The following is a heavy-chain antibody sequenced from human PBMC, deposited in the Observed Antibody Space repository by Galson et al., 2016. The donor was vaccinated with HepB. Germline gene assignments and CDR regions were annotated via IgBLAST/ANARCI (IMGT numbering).Heavy chain of an antibody. V-gene: IGHV1-3*01. D-gene: IGHD2/OR15-2a*01. CDR1: GYTFTSYA. J-gene: IGHJ4*02. CDR2: INAGNGNT. CDR3: ATTIVPIVDVFDY. Sequence: SVKVSCKASGYTFTSYAMHWVRQVPGQRLEWMGWINAGNGNTRYSQKFQGRVTITRDTSASKAYMELSRLNSEDTAVYYCATTIVPIVDVFDYWGQGTLVTVSS.